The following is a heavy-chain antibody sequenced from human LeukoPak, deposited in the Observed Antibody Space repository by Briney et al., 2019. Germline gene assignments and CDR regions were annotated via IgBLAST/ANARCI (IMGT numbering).Heavy chain of an antibody. CDR2: MNPNSGNT. Sequence: ASVKVSCKASGYTFTSYDINWVRQATGQGLEWMGWMNPNSGNTGYAQKFQGRVTMTRNTSISTAYMELSSLRSEDTAVYYCAKVDYGDYADYYGMDVWGQGTTVTSP. CDR3: AKVDYGDYADYYGMDV. D-gene: IGHD4-17*01. J-gene: IGHJ6*02. V-gene: IGHV1-8*01. CDR1: GYTFTSYD.